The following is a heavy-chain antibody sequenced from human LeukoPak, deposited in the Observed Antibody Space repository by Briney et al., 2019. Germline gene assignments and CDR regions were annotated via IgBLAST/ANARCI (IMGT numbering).Heavy chain of an antibody. V-gene: IGHV3-23*01. CDR2: IGGGGVST. Sequence: GGSLRLSCAASGFTVSSNYAMSWVRQAPGKGLEWVSAIGGGGVSTYYADSVKGRFTISRDNYKNTVSLQMNTLRAEDTAVYYCAKIYCASTICPLDYWGQGTLVTVSS. CDR1: GFTVSSNYA. D-gene: IGHD2-2*01. J-gene: IGHJ4*02. CDR3: AKIYCASTICPLDY.